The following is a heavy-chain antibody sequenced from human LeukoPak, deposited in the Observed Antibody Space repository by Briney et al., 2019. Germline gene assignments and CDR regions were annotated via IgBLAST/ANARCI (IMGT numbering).Heavy chain of an antibody. D-gene: IGHD5-18*01. J-gene: IGHJ4*02. CDR1: VFSFSKYA. V-gene: IGHV3-23*01. Sequence: GGSLRLSCVASVFSFSKYAINWVRQAPGRGLEWVSAISGSGGTIFYADSVKGRFAISRDNSKHTRYLQMTRLRAGDTAVYYCAKTYVDTTFFDSWGQGTRVTVSS. CDR3: AKTYVDTTFFDS. CDR2: ISGSGGTI.